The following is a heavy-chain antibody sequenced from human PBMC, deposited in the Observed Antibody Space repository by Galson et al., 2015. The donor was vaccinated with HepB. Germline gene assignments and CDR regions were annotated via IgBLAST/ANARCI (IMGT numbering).Heavy chain of an antibody. D-gene: IGHD4-17*01. Sequence: SLRLSCAASGFTFSSYAMHWVRQAPGKGLEWVAVISYDGSNKYYADSVKGRFTISRDNSKNTLYLQMNSLRAEDTAVYYCARGYGDYVDYWGQGTLVTVSS. CDR1: GFTFSSYA. V-gene: IGHV3-30*04. J-gene: IGHJ4*02. CDR3: ARGYGDYVDY. CDR2: ISYDGSNK.